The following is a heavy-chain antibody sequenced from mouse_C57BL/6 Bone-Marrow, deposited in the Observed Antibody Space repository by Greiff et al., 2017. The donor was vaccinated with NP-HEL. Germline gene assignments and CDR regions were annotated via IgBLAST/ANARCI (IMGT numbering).Heavy chain of an antibody. CDR1: GYTFTSYW. CDR3: ARRDYYGSSPDY. D-gene: IGHD1-1*01. Sequence: QVQLQQPGAELVMPGASVKLSCKASGYTFTSYWMHWVKQRPEQGLEWIGEIDPSDSYTNYNRKFKGKSTLTVDKSSSTAYMQLSSLTSEDSAVYYCARRDYYGSSPDYWGQGTTLTVSS. CDR2: IDPSDSYT. V-gene: IGHV1-69*01. J-gene: IGHJ2*01.